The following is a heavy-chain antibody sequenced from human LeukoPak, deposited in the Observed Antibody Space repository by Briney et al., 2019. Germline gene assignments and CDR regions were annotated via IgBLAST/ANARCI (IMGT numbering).Heavy chain of an antibody. V-gene: IGHV4-34*01. Sequence: SETLSLTCAVYGGSFRGYYWSWIRQPPGKGLEWIGEIHYTGATNYNPSLKSRVTISVDTSKNQFSLKLSSVTAADTAVYYCARGGSSGYLFDYWGQGTLVTVSS. D-gene: IGHD3-22*01. CDR1: GGSFRGYY. J-gene: IGHJ4*02. CDR3: ARGGSSGYLFDY. CDR2: IHYTGAT.